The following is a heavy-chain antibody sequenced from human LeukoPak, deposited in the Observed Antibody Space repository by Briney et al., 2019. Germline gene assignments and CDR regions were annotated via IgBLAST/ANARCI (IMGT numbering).Heavy chain of an antibody. CDR2: ISAYNGDT. J-gene: IGHJ6*02. CDR3: ARDRPAYCSSASCYAPDYYYYYGMDV. V-gene: IGHV1-18*01. Sequence: GASVKVSCKASGYTFTSYDINWVRQATGQGLEWMGWISAYNGDTNYAQKLQGRVTMTTDTSTSTAYMELRSLRSDDTAVYYCARDRPAYCSSASCYAPDYYYYYGMDVWGQGTTVTVSS. D-gene: IGHD2-2*01. CDR1: GYTFTSYD.